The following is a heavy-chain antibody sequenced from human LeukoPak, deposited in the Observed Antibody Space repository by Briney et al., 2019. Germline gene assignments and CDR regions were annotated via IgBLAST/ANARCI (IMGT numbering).Heavy chain of an antibody. Sequence: ASVKVSCKASGYTFTGYYMHWVRQAPGQGLEWMGWINPNSGGTNYAQKFQGRVTMTRDTSISTAYMELSRLRSDDTAVYYCARDKEDSSSWYWQNWFDPWGQGTLVTVSS. CDR2: INPNSGGT. CDR1: GYTFTGYY. J-gene: IGHJ5*02. D-gene: IGHD6-13*01. CDR3: ARDKEDSSSWYWQNWFDP. V-gene: IGHV1-2*02.